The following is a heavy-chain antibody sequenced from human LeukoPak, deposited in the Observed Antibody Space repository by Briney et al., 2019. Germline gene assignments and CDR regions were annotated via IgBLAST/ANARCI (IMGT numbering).Heavy chain of an antibody. CDR3: AIYSTTWGWLDP. Sequence: GGSLRLSCAASGFTFSSYSMNWVRQAPGKGLEWVSSISSSSSYIYYADSVKGRFTVSRDNAKNSLFLQMNSLRAEDTAVYYCAIYSTTWGWLDPWGQGTLVAVSS. D-gene: IGHD4-4*01. J-gene: IGHJ5*02. CDR2: ISSSSSYI. CDR1: GFTFSSYS. V-gene: IGHV3-21*01.